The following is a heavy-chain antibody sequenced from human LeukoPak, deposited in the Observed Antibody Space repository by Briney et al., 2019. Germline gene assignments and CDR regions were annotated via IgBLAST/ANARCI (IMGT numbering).Heavy chain of an antibody. CDR1: GFTFNTYG. CDR3: AKDRCGGSCYLFDY. V-gene: IGHV3-30*02. D-gene: IGHD2-15*01. Sequence: GGSLRLSCAASGFTFNTYGIHWVRQAPGKGLEWVAFIRFDGSNKYYADSVKGRFTISRDDSKNTLYLQMNSLRTEDTAVYYCAKDRCGGSCYLFDYWGQGTLDTVSS. J-gene: IGHJ4*02. CDR2: IRFDGSNK.